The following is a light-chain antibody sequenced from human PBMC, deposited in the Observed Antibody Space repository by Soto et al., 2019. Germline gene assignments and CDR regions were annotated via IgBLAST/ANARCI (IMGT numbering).Light chain of an antibody. CDR2: DAS. Sequence: DIQMTQSPSTLSASVEDRVTITCRASQSIVRWLAWYQQKPGKAPNLLIYDASTLKSGVPSRFSGSGSGTEFTLTISRLQPDDFATYYCQQYDTYPWTFGQGTKVEIK. CDR3: QQYDTYPWT. V-gene: IGKV1-5*01. J-gene: IGKJ1*01. CDR1: QSIVRW.